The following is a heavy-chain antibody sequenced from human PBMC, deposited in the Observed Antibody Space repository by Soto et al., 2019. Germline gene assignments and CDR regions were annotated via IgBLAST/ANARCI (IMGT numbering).Heavy chain of an antibody. CDR1: GYTFSTYY. Sequence: QVRLVQSGTVVTEPGASVKVSCKASGYTFSTYYISWVRQAPGQGLQWLGRISGFNGNTFSPHEVQDRVVMTMDTSTTTDYMELTSLRAADTAVYYCARDDAISGRARAFDGWGQGTLVIVSS. CDR2: ISGFNGNT. CDR3: ARDDAISGRARAFDG. V-gene: IGHV1-18*01. J-gene: IGHJ3*01. D-gene: IGHD6-25*01.